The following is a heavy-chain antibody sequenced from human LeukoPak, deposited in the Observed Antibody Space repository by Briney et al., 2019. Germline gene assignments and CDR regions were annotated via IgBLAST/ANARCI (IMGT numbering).Heavy chain of an antibody. CDR2: ISSSGYTI. CDR3: ARKEYSSSWYAIDY. D-gene: IGHD6-13*01. Sequence: GGSLRLSCAASGCTFSDYYMSWIRQAPGKGLEWLSYISSSGYTIYYADSVKGRFTISRDNAKNSLYLQMNSLRAEDAAVYYCARKEYSSSWYAIDYWGQGTLVTVSS. J-gene: IGHJ4*02. CDR1: GCTFSDYY. V-gene: IGHV3-11*01.